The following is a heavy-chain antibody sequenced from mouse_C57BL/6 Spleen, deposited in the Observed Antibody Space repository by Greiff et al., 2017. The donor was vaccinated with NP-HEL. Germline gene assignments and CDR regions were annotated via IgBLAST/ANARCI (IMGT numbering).Heavy chain of an antibody. CDR2: IWSDGST. J-gene: IGHJ3*01. CDR1: GFSLTSYG. CDR3: ARHGSYDYDEDGAWFAY. Sequence: QVQLKESGPGLVAPSQSLSITCTVSGFSLTSYGVHWVRQPPGKGLEWLVVIWSDGSTTYNSALKSRLSIRKDNSKSQVFFKRNSLQTDDTAMYYCARHGSYDYDEDGAWFAYWGQGTLVTVSA. D-gene: IGHD2-4*01. V-gene: IGHV2-6-1*01.